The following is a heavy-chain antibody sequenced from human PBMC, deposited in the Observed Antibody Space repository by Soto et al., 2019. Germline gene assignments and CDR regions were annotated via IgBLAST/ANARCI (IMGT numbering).Heavy chain of an antibody. CDR2: IKSKTDGGTT. Sequence: VQLVESGGGLVKPGGSLRLSCAASGFTFSNAWMNWVRQAPGKGLEWVGRIKSKTDGGTTDYAAPVKGRFTISRDDSKNTLYLQMNSLKTEDTAVYYCTTGGTYYDFWSGYPNLYYFDYWGQGTLVTVSS. J-gene: IGHJ4*02. V-gene: IGHV3-15*07. CDR3: TTGGTYYDFWSGYPNLYYFDY. CDR1: GFTFSNAW. D-gene: IGHD3-3*01.